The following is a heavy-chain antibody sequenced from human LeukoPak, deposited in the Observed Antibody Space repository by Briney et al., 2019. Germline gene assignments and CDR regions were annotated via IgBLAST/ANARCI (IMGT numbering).Heavy chain of an antibody. D-gene: IGHD6-19*01. V-gene: IGHV4-31*03. CDR3: ARGRAQFGWVDY. Sequence: SQTLSLTCTVSGGSISSGGYYWSWIRQHPGKGLEWIGYIYYSASTYYNPSLKSRVTISVDTSKNQFSLKLSSVTAADTAVYYCARGRAQFGWVDYWGQGTLVTVSS. CDR2: IYYSAST. CDR1: GGSISSGGYY. J-gene: IGHJ4*02.